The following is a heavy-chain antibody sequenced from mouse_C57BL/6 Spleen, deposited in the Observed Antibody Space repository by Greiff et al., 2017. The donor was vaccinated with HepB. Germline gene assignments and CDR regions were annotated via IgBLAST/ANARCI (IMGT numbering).Heavy chain of an antibody. CDR2: IDPSDSYT. Sequence: QVQLQQPGAELVRPGTSVKLSCKASGYTFTSYWMHWVKQRPGQGLEWIGVIDPSDSYTNYNQKFKGKATLTVDTSSSTAYMQLSSLTSEDSAVYYGARRGQRRLYARDYWGQGTSVTVSS. CDR3: ARRGQRRLYARDY. CDR1: GYTFTSYW. V-gene: IGHV1-59*01. D-gene: IGHD3-2*02. J-gene: IGHJ4*01.